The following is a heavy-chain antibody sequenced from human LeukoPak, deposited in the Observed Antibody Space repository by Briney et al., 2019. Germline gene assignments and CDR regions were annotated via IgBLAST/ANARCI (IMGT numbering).Heavy chain of an antibody. J-gene: IGHJ4*02. CDR3: TTECAYYYDSSGYDPYYFDY. CDR2: IKSKTDGGTT. V-gene: IGHV3-15*01. Sequence: GGSLRLSCAASGFTFSNAWMSWVRQAPGKGLEWVGRIKSKTDGGTTEYAAPVKGRFTISRDDSKNTLYLQMNSLKTEDTAVYYCTTECAYYYDSSGYDPYYFDYWGQGTLVTVSS. CDR1: GFTFSNAW. D-gene: IGHD3-22*01.